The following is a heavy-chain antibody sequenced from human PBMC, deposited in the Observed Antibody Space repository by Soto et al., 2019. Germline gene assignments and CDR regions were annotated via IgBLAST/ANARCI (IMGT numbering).Heavy chain of an antibody. CDR3: ARERGELELFTGSSHFDY. CDR1: GDTFSLYP. CDR2: IIPIFGTA. V-gene: IGHV1-69*06. D-gene: IGHD1-7*01. J-gene: IGHJ4*02. Sequence: ASVKVSCKISGDTFSLYPINWVRQAPGQGLEWMGGIIPIFGTANYAQKFQGRVTITADKSTSTAYMELSSLRSEDTAVYYCARERGELELFTGSSHFDYWGQGTLVTVSS.